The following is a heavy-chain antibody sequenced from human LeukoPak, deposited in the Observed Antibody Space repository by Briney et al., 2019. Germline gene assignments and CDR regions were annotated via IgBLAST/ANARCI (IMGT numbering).Heavy chain of an antibody. V-gene: IGHV3-48*03. CDR1: GFTFSSYE. J-gene: IGHJ4*02. CDR2: ISSSGSTI. CDR3: ARADYYDSSGYYRFDY. D-gene: IGHD3-22*01. Sequence: GGSLRLSCAASGFTFSSYEMNWVRQDPGKGREWVSYISSSGSTIYYADSVKGRFTISRDNAKNSLYLQMNSLRAEDTAVYYCARADYYDSSGYYRFDYWGQGTLVTVSS.